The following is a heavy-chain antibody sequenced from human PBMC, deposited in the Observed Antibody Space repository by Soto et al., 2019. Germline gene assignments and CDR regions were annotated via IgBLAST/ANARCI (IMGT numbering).Heavy chain of an antibody. CDR2: IYYTGTT. D-gene: IGHD3-10*01. CDR1: GDSISRGGYY. V-gene: IGHV4-31*03. J-gene: IGHJ4*02. CDR3: ARGPADRGDYFGY. Sequence: QVQLQESGPGLVKPSQTLSLTCTVSGDSISRGGYYWSWIRQHPGKGLEWIGYIYYTGTTYYNPSLKSRVSKSVDTSNDQFSLKVSSVTAADTAVYYCARGPADRGDYFGYWGRGTLVTVSS.